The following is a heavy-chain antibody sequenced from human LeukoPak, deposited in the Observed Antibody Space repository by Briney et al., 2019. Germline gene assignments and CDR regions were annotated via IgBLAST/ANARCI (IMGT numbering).Heavy chain of an antibody. CDR2: ISSSSSYI. Sequence: GGSLRLSCAASGFTFSSYSMNWVRRAPGKGLEWVSSISSSSSYIYYADSVKGRFTISRDNAKNSLYLQMNSLRAEDTAVYYCARDYSDYYGSGSYLFDPWGQETLVTVSS. V-gene: IGHV3-21*01. CDR1: GFTFSSYS. J-gene: IGHJ5*02. CDR3: ARDYSDYYGSGSYLFDP. D-gene: IGHD3-10*01.